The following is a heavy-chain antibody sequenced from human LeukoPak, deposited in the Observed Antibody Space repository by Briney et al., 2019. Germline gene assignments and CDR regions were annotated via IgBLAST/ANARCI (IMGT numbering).Heavy chain of an antibody. D-gene: IGHD3-3*01. CDR3: ATSRRFLEWLFDY. J-gene: IGHJ4*02. CDR2: IIPIFGTA. V-gene: IGHV1-69*13. CDR1: GGTFSSYA. Sequence: GASVKVSCKASGGTFSSYAISWVRQAPGQGLEWMGGIIPIFGTANYAQKFQGRVTITADESTSTAYMELSSLRSEDTAVYYCATSRRFLEWLFDYWGQGTLVTVSS.